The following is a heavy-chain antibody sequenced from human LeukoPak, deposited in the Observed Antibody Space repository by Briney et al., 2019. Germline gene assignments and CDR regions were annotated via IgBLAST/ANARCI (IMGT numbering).Heavy chain of an antibody. V-gene: IGHV4-34*01. J-gene: IGHJ5*01. Sequence: PSETLSLTCAVYSGSFSDHYWSWIRQSPGKGLGWIGEINHSGTTNYFPSLKSRATISVDTSKNQFSLKLSSVTAADTAVYYCARMIRGVQSHLSWFDSWGQGTLVTVSS. CDR1: SGSFSDHY. D-gene: IGHD3-10*01. CDR2: INHSGTT. CDR3: ARMIRGVQSHLSWFDS.